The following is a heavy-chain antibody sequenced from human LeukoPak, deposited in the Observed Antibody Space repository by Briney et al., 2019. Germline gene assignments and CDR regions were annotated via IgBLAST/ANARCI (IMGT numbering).Heavy chain of an antibody. V-gene: IGHV4-39*07. Sequence: SETLSLTCTVSGGSISRSSYYWGWIRQPPGKGLEWIGSIYYSGSTYYNPSLKSRVTISVDTSKNQFSLKLSSVTAADTAVYYCARVPLIDDYVWGSYREKAFDYWGQGTLVTVSS. J-gene: IGHJ4*02. CDR1: GGSISRSSYY. CDR3: ARVPLIDDYVWGSYREKAFDY. D-gene: IGHD3-16*02. CDR2: IYYSGST.